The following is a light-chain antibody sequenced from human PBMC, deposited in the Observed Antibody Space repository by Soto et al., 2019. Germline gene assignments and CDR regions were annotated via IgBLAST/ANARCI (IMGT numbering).Light chain of an antibody. Sequence: EIVMTESPATLSVSQGGIATLSCRASQSVSSNLACYQQKPGPPPRRLIYVSSTRATGFPAMFSGSGSLTEFTLTIGSLQSEDFAVYHFEQYKHXPLTCGGGTKV. CDR2: VSS. V-gene: IGKV3-15*01. J-gene: IGKJ4*01. CDR1: QSVSSN. CDR3: EQYKHXPLT.